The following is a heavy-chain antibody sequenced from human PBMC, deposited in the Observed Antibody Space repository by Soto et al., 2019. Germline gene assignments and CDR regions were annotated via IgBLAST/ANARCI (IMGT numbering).Heavy chain of an antibody. D-gene: IGHD3-10*01. V-gene: IGHV1-46*01. CDR2: INPSGGST. Sequence: ASVKVSCKASGYTFTSYYMHWVRQAPGQGLEWLGIINPSGGSTSYAQQFQGRFTMTRDTSTSTVYMELSSLRSEDTAVYYCARSRWFGELLHSTFDPWGQGYMVTV. CDR1: GYTFTSYY. CDR3: ARSRWFGELLHSTFDP. J-gene: IGHJ5*02.